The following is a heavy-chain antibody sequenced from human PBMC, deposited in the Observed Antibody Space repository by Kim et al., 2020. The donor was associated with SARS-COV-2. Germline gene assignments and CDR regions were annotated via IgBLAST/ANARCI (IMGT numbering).Heavy chain of an antibody. D-gene: IGHD3-22*01. J-gene: IGHJ6*01. CDR3: ASVTPYYHDLSTSYYG. CDR1: NASIISGVNH. Sequence: SETLSLTCTVSNASIISGVNHWSRLRQHPGKGLEWIGYIHYTGTTYYHPSLMSRVMMLVDTSKNQFSLNLNSVTAADTAVYYCASVTPYYHDLSTSYYG. CDR2: IHYTGTT. V-gene: IGHV4-31*03.